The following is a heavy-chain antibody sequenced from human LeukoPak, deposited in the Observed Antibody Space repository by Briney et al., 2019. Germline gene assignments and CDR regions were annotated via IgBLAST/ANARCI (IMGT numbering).Heavy chain of an antibody. CDR1: GFTFSSYA. CDR2: ISYDGSNK. CDR3: ARAPPSAKGLYDY. Sequence: GGSLRLSCAASGFTFSSYAMHWVRQAPGKGLEWVAAISYDGSNKYYADSVKGRFTISRDNSKNTLYLQMNSLRAEDTAVYYCARAPPSAKGLYDYWGQGTLVTVSS. V-gene: IGHV3-30-3*01. J-gene: IGHJ4*02. D-gene: IGHD2-15*01.